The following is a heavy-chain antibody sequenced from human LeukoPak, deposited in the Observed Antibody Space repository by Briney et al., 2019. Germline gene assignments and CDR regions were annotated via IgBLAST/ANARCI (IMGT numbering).Heavy chain of an antibody. CDR3: ASYGSGVAFDY. CDR2: VDPSDSYT. J-gene: IGHJ4*02. Sequence: GEPLKISCKGSGYSFTSYWISWVRPMPGKSLEWMGRVDPSDSYTNYSPSFQGHVTISADKSISTAYLQWSSLKASDTAMYYCASYGSGVAFDYWGQGTLVTVSS. D-gene: IGHD3-10*01. CDR1: GYSFTSYW. V-gene: IGHV5-10-1*01.